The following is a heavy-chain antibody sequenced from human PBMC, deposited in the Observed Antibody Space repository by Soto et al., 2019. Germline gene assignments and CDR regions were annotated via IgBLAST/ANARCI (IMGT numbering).Heavy chain of an antibody. J-gene: IGHJ6*02. V-gene: IGHV1-69*12. CDR3: ASSVAKYYYYGMDV. CDR2: IIPIFGTA. CDR1: GGTFSSYA. D-gene: IGHD5-12*01. Sequence: QVQLVQSGAEVKKPGSSVKVSCKASGGTFSSYAISWVRQAPGQGLEWMGGIIPIFGTANYAQKVQGRVTLXAXEXXSTAYMELSSLRSEDTAVYYCASSVAKYYYYGMDVWGQGTTVTVSS.